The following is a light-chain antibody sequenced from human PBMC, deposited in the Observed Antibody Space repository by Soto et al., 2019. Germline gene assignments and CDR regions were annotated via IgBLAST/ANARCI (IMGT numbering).Light chain of an antibody. CDR1: QNVGIN. CDR3: QQYNDWPPVIT. Sequence: EIVMTQSPATLSVSPGERATLACRASQNVGINLAWYQQKPGQAPRLVIYGASTRATGIPARFSGNGSGTEFTLTLCSLQSEDFAHYFCQQYNDWPPVITFGPGNKVDLK. V-gene: IGKV3-15*01. CDR2: GAS. J-gene: IGKJ3*01.